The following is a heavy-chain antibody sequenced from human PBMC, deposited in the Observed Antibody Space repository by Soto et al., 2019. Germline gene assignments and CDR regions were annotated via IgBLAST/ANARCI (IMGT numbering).Heavy chain of an antibody. V-gene: IGHV4-34*01. D-gene: IGHD2-8*02. CDR3: ARDKITGRFDY. CDR1: GGSFSGYY. J-gene: IGHJ4*02. CDR2: INHSGST. Sequence: SETLSLTCAVYGGSFSGYYWTWIRQPPGTGLEWIGEINHSGSTNYNPSLKSRVTISVDTSKNQFSLKLTSVTAADTAVYYCARDKITGRFDYWGQGTLVTVSS.